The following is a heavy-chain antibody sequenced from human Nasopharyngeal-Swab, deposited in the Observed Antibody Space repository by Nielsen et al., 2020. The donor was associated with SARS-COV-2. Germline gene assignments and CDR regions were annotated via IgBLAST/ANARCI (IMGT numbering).Heavy chain of an antibody. V-gene: IGHV3-21*01. CDR1: GFTFSSCS. CDR3: ARGSYYYDSSGYYDY. D-gene: IGHD3-22*01. J-gene: IGHJ4*02. CDR2: ISSSSSYI. Sequence: GESLKISCAASGFTFSSCSMNWVRQAPAKGLEWVSSISSSSSYIYYADSVKGRFTISRDNAKNSLYLQMNSLRAEDTAVYYCARGSYYYDSSGYYDYWGQGTLVTVSS.